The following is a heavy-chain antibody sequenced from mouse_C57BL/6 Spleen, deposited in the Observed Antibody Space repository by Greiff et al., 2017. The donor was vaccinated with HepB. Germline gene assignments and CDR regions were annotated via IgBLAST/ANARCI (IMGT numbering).Heavy chain of an antibody. J-gene: IGHJ2*01. Sequence: VQLQQSGAELVKPGASVKVSCKASGYTFTSYWMHWVKQRPGQGLEWIGRIHPSDSDTNYNQKFKGKATLTVDKSSSTAYMQRSSLTSEDSAVYYCAISAITTVVDDWGQGTTLTVSS. CDR2: IHPSDSDT. CDR3: AISAITTVVDD. V-gene: IGHV1-74*01. CDR1: GYTFTSYW. D-gene: IGHD1-1*01.